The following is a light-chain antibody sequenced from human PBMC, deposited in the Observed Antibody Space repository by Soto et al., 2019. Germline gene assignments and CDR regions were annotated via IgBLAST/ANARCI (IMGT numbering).Light chain of an antibody. CDR1: QSVGSF. Sequence: EIVLTQSPATLSLSPGERATLSWRTSQSVGSFLVLYQHKPGQAPRLLIYDASTRATGIPARFSGSGSGTDFTLTISSLEPEDFAVYYCQPRSNWLTFGGGTKVEIK. CDR3: QPRSNWLT. CDR2: DAS. V-gene: IGKV3-11*01. J-gene: IGKJ4*01.